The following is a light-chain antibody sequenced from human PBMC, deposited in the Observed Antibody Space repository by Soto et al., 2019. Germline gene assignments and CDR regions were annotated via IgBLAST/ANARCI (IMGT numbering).Light chain of an antibody. J-gene: IGKJ1*01. V-gene: IGKV1-5*01. CDR3: QQYNSYWT. CDR2: DAS. CDR1: QTISTY. Sequence: DIQMTQSPSTLFASVGDRVTITCRASQTISTYVAWYQQKPGTAPHLLIYDASSLESGVPSRFSGSGSGTEFTLTINSLQPDDFATYYCQQYNSYWTFGQGTKV.